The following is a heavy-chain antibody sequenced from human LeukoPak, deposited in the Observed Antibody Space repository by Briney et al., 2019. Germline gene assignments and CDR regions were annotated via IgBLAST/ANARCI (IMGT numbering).Heavy chain of an antibody. CDR1: GGSFGGYY. V-gene: IGHV4-34*01. CDR3: ARGQDYGDYVRGVLWFDP. J-gene: IGHJ5*02. Sequence: SETLSLTCAVYGGSFGGYYWSWIRQPPGKGLEWIGEINHSGSTNYNPSLKSRVTISVDTSKNQFSLKLRSVTAADTAVYYCARGQDYGDYVRGVLWFDPWGQGTLVTVSS. CDR2: INHSGST. D-gene: IGHD4-17*01.